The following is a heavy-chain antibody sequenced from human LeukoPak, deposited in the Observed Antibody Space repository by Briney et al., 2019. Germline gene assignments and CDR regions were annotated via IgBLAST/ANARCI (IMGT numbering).Heavy chain of an antibody. Sequence: ASVKVSCKASGYTFTSYAMHWVRQAPGQRLEWMGWINAGNGNTKYSQEFQGRVTITRDTSASTAYMELSSLRSEDMAVYYCARAGGDYYDSSGYYWGAFDIWGQGTMVTVSS. CDR2: INAGNGNT. CDR1: GYTFTSYA. D-gene: IGHD3-22*01. V-gene: IGHV1-3*03. CDR3: ARAGGDYYDSSGYYWGAFDI. J-gene: IGHJ3*02.